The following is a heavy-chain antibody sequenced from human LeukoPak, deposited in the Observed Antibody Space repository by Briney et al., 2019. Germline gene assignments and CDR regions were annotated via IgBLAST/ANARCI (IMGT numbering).Heavy chain of an antibody. CDR3: ARETRWACDI. Sequence: QPGGSLRLSCAASGFTFSGYSMIWVRQAPGKGLEWVSYIASSGGTYFYTDSVKGRFTISRDNAKNSLYLQMNSLRDEDTAVYYCARETRWACDIWGQGTMVTVSS. V-gene: IGHV3-48*02. CDR1: GFTFSGYS. CDR2: IASSGGTY. J-gene: IGHJ3*02. D-gene: IGHD2-15*01.